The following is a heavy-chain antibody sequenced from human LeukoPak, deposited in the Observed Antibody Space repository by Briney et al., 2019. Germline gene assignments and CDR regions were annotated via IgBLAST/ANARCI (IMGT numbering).Heavy chain of an antibody. CDR3: ARRSGSGSLPSYYYYYMDV. D-gene: IGHD3-10*01. V-gene: IGHV4-34*01. CDR1: GGSFSGYY. Sequence: SETLSLTCAVYGGSFSGYYWSWIRQPPGKGLEWIGEINHSRSTKYKSSLKSRVTISVDTSKNQFSLKLSSLTAADTAVYYCARRSGSGSLPSYYYYYMDVWGKGTTVTISS. CDR2: INHSRST. J-gene: IGHJ6*03.